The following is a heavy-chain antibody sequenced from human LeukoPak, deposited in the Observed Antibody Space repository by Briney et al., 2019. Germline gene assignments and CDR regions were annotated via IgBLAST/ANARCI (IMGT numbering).Heavy chain of an antibody. D-gene: IGHD2-2*02. Sequence: ASVKVSCKASGYTFTSYGISWVRQAPGQGLEWMGWISAYNGNTNYAQKLQGRVTMTTDTSTSTAYMELRSLRSDDTAVYYCARVMGYCSSTSCYMNYGMDVWGQGTTVTVSS. CDR3: ARVMGYCSSTSCYMNYGMDV. V-gene: IGHV1-18*01. CDR1: GYTFTSYG. J-gene: IGHJ6*02. CDR2: ISAYNGNT.